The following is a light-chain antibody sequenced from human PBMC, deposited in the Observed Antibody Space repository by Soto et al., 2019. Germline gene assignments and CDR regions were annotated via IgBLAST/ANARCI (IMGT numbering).Light chain of an antibody. CDR3: QQRSNWPPEVT. Sequence: EIVLTQSPDTLSLSPGERATLSCRASQSVSSSLAWYQQKPGQAPRLLIYDASNRATGIPARFSGSGSGTDFTLTISSLDPEDFAFYYCQQRSNWPPEVTFGPGTKVDIK. CDR2: DAS. J-gene: IGKJ3*01. V-gene: IGKV3-11*01. CDR1: QSVSSS.